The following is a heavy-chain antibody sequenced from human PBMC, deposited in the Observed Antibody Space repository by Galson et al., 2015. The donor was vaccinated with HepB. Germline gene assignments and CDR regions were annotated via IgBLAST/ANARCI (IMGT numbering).Heavy chain of an antibody. V-gene: IGHV3-23*01. Sequence: SLRLSCAASGFTFDDSVISWVRQAPGKGLEWVSGITQSGGRTYYTDSVRGRFTISRDNSKNMLYLEMNNLRAEDTATYFCAREFYYHDSRGYFSGAFDHWGQGTTVTVS. CDR3: AREFYYHDSRGYFSGAFDH. CDR2: ITQSGGRT. CDR1: GFTFDDSV. D-gene: IGHD3-22*01. J-gene: IGHJ3*01.